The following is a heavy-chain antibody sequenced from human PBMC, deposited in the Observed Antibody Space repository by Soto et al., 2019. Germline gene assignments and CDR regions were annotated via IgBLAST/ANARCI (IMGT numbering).Heavy chain of an antibody. J-gene: IGHJ5*02. V-gene: IGHV1-3*01. D-gene: IGHD6-13*01. CDR1: GYTFTSYG. Sequence: ASVKVSCKASGYTFTSYGIHWVRQAPGQRLEWMGWINAANGDTKYSPKFQGKVTITRDTSASTAYMELSSLRSEDTAVYYCVRRHVSATGIDWFDPWGQGTLVTVSS. CDR2: INAANGDT. CDR3: VRRHVSATGIDWFDP.